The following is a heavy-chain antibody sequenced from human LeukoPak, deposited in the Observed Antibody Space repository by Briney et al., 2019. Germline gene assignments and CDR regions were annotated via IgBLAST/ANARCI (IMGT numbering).Heavy chain of an antibody. V-gene: IGHV3-21*01. D-gene: IGHD4-17*01. Sequence: GGSLRLSCAASGFTFSSYSMNWVRQAPGKGLEWVSSISSSSSYIYYADSVKGRFTISRDNAKNSLYLQMNSLRAKDTAVYYCARVLYGDYAEYFQHWGQGTLVTVSS. CDR2: ISSSSSYI. J-gene: IGHJ1*01. CDR1: GFTFSSYS. CDR3: ARVLYGDYAEYFQH.